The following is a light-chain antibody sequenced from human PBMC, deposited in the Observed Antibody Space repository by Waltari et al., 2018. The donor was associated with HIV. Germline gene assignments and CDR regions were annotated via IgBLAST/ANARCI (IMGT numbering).Light chain of an antibody. V-gene: IGKV3-20*01. CDR2: GTS. CDR3: QQYGDSLT. CDR1: QSISSSY. J-gene: IGKJ3*01. Sequence: EIVLTQSPGKLSLSPGESVTLSCRASQSISSSYLSWDQQKPCQAPRLCIYGTSSRATGVPDRFSGSGSGTDFTLTISRLEPEDFAVYYCQQYGDSLTFGPGTKVDI.